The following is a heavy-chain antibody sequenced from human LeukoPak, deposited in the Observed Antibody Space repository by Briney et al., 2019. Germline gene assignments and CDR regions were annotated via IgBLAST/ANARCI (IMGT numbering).Heavy chain of an antibody. CDR2: ISAYNGNT. J-gene: IGHJ5*02. CDR3: AREGSNNWFDP. V-gene: IGHV1-18*01. CDR1: GYTFTSYG. Sequence: ASVKVSCKASGYTFTSYGISRVRQAPGQGLEWMGWISAYNGNTNYAQKLQGRVTMTTDTSTSTANMELRSLRSDDTAVYYCAREGSNNWFDPWGQGTLVTVSS.